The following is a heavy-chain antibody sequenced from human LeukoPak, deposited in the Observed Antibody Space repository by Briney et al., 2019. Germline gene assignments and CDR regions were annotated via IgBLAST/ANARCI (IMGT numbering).Heavy chain of an antibody. CDR2: ISGSGGST. CDR1: GFTFSSYG. V-gene: IGHV3-23*01. J-gene: IGHJ4*02. Sequence: QPGGTLRLYCAASGFTFSSYGMSWVRQAPGKGLEWVSAISGSGGSTYYADSVKGRFTISRDNSKNTLYLQMNSLRAEDTAVYYCARDYGSGSYRMYYFDYWGQGTLVTVSS. D-gene: IGHD3-10*01. CDR3: ARDYGSGSYRMYYFDY.